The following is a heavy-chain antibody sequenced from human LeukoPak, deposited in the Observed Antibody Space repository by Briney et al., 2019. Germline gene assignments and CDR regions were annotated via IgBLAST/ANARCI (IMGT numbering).Heavy chain of an antibody. D-gene: IGHD3-22*01. CDR3: ARSPDLRDTMIVVVITQTYYFDY. V-gene: IGHV4-34*01. Sequence: SETLSLTCAVYGGSFSGYYWSWIRQPPGKGLEWIGEINHSGSTNYNPSLKSRVTISEDTSKNQFSLKLSSVTAADTAVYYCARSPDLRDTMIVVVITQTYYFDYWGQGTLVTVSS. CDR1: GGSFSGYY. J-gene: IGHJ4*02. CDR2: INHSGST.